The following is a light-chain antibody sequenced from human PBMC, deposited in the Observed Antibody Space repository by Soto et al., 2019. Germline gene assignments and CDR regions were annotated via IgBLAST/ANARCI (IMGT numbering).Light chain of an antibody. CDR3: QQSYSTLSFT. CDR1: QSISSY. CDR2: AAS. Sequence: DIQMTQSPSSLSASVGDRVTITCRASQSISSYLNWYQQKPGKAPKLLIYAASSLQSGVPSRFSGSGSGTDFTLTISSLQPADFATYYCQQSYSTLSFTFGPGTKVDIK. J-gene: IGKJ3*01. V-gene: IGKV1-39*01.